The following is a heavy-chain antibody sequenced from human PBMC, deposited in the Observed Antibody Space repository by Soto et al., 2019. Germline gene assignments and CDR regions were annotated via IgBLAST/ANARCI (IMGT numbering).Heavy chain of an antibody. CDR2: IWYDGSNK. V-gene: IGHV3-33*01. J-gene: IGHJ3*02. CDR3: ARNYDSTAGGAFDI. CDR1: GFTFSSYG. D-gene: IGHD3-22*01. Sequence: GGSLRLSCAASGFTFSSYGMHWVRQAPGKGLEWVAVIWYDGSNKYYADSVKGRFTISRDNSKNTLYLQMNSLRAEDTAVYYCARNYDSTAGGAFDIWGQGTMVTVSS.